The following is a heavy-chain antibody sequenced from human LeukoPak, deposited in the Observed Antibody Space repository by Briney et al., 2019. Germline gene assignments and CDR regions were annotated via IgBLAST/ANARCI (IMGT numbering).Heavy chain of an antibody. J-gene: IGHJ4*02. D-gene: IGHD5-12*01. CDR3: AKDLRGYSGYGLLDY. V-gene: IGHV3-30*18. CDR2: ISYDGSNK. CDR1: GFTFSSYG. Sequence: GRSLRLSCAASGFTFSSYGMHWVRQAPGKGLEWVAVISYDGSNKYYADSVKGRFTISRDNSKNTLYLQMNSLRAEDTAVYYCAKDLRGYSGYGLLDYWGQGTLVTVSS.